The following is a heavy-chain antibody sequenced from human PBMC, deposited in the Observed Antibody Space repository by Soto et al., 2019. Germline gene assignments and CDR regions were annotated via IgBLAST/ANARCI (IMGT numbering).Heavy chain of an antibody. CDR1: TSYD. V-gene: IGHV6-1*01. CDR3: ARDRGSSSGWSYYYYGMDV. J-gene: IGHJ6*02. D-gene: IGHD6-19*01. CDR2: TYYRSKWYN. Sequence: TSYDINWIRQSPSRGLEWLGRTYYRSKWYNDYAVSVKSRITINPDTSKNQFSLQLNSVTPEDTAVYYCARDRGSSSGWSYYYYGMDVWGQGTTVTVS.